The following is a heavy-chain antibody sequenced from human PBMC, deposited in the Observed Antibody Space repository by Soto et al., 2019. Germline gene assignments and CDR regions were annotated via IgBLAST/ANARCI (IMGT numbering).Heavy chain of an antibody. D-gene: IGHD3-10*01. CDR2: IYYSGST. Sequence: SETLSLTCTVSVGSISSYYWSWIRQPPGKGLEWIGYIYYSGSTNYNPSLKSRVTISVDTSKNQFSLKLSSVTAADTAVYYCARDSFGELLFDHWGQGTLVTVSP. CDR1: VGSISSYY. CDR3: ARDSFGELLFDH. V-gene: IGHV4-59*01. J-gene: IGHJ5*02.